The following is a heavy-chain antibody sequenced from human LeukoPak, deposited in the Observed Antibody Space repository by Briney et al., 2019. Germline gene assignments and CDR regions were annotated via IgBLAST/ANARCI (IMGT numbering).Heavy chain of an antibody. CDR1: GGSISSSSYY. V-gene: IGHV4-39*01. J-gene: IGHJ4*02. CDR3: ARSSGSRDY. CDR2: TYYSGST. D-gene: IGHD5-12*01. Sequence: SETLSLTCTVSGGSISSSSYYWGCIRPPPGKGLEWIGSTYYSGSTYYNPSLKSRVTISVDTSKNQFSLKLSSVTAADTAVYYCARSSGSRDYWGQGTLVTVSS.